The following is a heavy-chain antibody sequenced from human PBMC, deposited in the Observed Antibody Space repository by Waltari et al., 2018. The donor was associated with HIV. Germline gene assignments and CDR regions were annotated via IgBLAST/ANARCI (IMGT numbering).Heavy chain of an antibody. V-gene: IGHV3-7*01. J-gene: IGHJ6*02. Sequence: EVLLVESGGGLVQPGGSLSLSCGTSGFLLRSYWMRGVRQAPGKGLEWLAKIKPDGSETYYVDSVKGRFTISRDNAKNSVYLQMDSLRVEDTALYFCARDTGSQYYYYGMDVWGQGTMVSVS. CDR2: IKPDGSET. CDR1: GFLLRSYW. D-gene: IGHD3-10*01. CDR3: ARDTGSQYYYYGMDV.